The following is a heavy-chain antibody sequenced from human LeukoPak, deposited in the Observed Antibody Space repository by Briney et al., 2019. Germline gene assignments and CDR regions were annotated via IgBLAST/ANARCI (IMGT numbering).Heavy chain of an antibody. CDR2: IKQDGSEK. CDR1: GITLSNYG. V-gene: IGHV3-7*01. J-gene: IGHJ4*02. CDR3: ASMYGSGSNYFDY. D-gene: IGHD3-10*01. Sequence: PGGSLRLSCAVSGITLSNYGMSWVRQAPGKGLEWVANIKQDGSEKYYVDSVKGRFTISRDNAKNSLYLQMNSLRAEDTAVYYCASMYGSGSNYFDYWGQGTLVTVSS.